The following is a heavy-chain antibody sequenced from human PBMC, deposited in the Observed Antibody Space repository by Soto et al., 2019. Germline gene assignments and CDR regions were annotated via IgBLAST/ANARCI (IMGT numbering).Heavy chain of an antibody. Sequence: QVQLVQSGAEVKKPGASVKVSCKASGYTFTSYGISWVRQAPGQGLEWMGWISAYNGNTNYAQKLQGRVTMTTDTSTSTAYMELRSLRSDDTAVYYCARGLPDYYDSRVLKYYGMDVWGQGTTVTVSS. CDR1: GYTFTSYG. D-gene: IGHD3-22*01. V-gene: IGHV1-18*04. J-gene: IGHJ6*02. CDR2: ISAYNGNT. CDR3: ARGLPDYYDSRVLKYYGMDV.